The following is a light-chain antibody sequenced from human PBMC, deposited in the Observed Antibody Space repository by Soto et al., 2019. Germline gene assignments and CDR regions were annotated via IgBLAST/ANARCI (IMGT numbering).Light chain of an antibody. V-gene: IGKV3-20*01. Sequence: IVLTQSQGSLSLSPGQRATLSCRASQSVDTTFFAWYQKKPGQAPRLLIHGACQRATGIPDRFSGSGSGTDFSVIIGRLGPEQCAVYYGQQYMSSLTVGQKTKVEIK. CDR2: GAC. CDR3: QQYMSSLT. J-gene: IGKJ1*01. CDR1: QSVDTTF.